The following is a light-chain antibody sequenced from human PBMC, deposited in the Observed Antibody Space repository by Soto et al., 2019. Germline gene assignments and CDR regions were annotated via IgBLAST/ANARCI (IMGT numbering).Light chain of an antibody. V-gene: IGKV1-39*01. J-gene: IGKJ5*01. Sequence: DIQMTQSPSSLSASVGDRVTITCRAGQSITSYLTWYQQKPGKAPKLLIYGASTLQSGVPSRFSGSGSGTDFTLTISSLQPEDFATYYCQQSDSTPIPFGQGTRLEIK. CDR3: QQSDSTPIP. CDR2: GAS. CDR1: QSITSY.